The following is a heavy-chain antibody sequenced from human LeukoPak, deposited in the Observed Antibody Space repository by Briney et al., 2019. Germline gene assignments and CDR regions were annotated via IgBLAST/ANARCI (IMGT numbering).Heavy chain of an antibody. CDR2: ISYDGSNK. CDR1: GFTFSSYA. J-gene: IGHJ4*02. V-gene: IGHV3-30*04. Sequence: GRSLRLSCAASGFTFSSYAMHWVRQAPGKGLEWVAVISYDGSNKYYADSVKGRFTISRDNSKNTLYLQMNSLRAEDTAVYYCARGGSYSCLDYWGQGTLVSVSS. CDR3: ARGGSYSCLDY. D-gene: IGHD3-10*01.